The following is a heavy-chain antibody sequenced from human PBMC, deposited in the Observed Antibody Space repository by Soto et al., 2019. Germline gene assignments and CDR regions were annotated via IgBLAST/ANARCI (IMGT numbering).Heavy chain of an antibody. J-gene: IGHJ4*02. CDR1: GSTFTING. V-gene: IGHV1-18*04. D-gene: IGHD2-8*02. CDR2: ISTYNENI. CDR3: AYVGGYGTGYYSLDF. Sequence: ASVKVSCRVSGSTFTINGIGWIRQAPGQGREPIAWISTYNENIDTAPQTEGRLTMTTDTSTKTAYMELTNLKLADTALYYCAYVGGYGTGYYSLDFWGQGTPVTVSS.